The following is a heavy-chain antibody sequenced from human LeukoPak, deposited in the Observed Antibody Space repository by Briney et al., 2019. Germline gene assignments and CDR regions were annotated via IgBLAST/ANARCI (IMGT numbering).Heavy chain of an antibody. CDR2: IYYSGST. Sequence: ASETLSLTCTVSGGSISSYYWSWIRQPPGKGLEWIGYIYYSGSTNYNPSLKSRVTISVGTSKKQFSLKLSSVTAADTAVYYCARDFNYDGAFDIWGQGTMVTVSS. D-gene: IGHD3-22*01. V-gene: IGHV4-59*01. CDR3: ARDFNYDGAFDI. CDR1: GGSISSYY. J-gene: IGHJ3*02.